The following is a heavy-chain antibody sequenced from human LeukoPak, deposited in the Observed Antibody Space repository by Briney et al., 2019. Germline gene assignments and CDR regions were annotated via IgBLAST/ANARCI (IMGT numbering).Heavy chain of an antibody. Sequence: GSLRLSCAASGFTFSNAWMSWVRQAPGKGLEWIGYMYYSGSTNYNPSLKSRVTISIDTSKNQFSLKLSSVTAADTAVYYCARHYWYSGSGTQDGMDVWGQGTTVPVSS. CDR2: MYYSGST. D-gene: IGHD3-10*01. V-gene: IGHV4-59*08. CDR1: GFTFSNAW. J-gene: IGHJ6*02. CDR3: ARHYWYSGSGTQDGMDV.